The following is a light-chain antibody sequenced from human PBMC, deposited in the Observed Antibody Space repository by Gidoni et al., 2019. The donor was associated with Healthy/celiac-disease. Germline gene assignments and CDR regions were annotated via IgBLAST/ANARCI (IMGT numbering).Light chain of an antibody. J-gene: IGKJ1*01. CDR2: AAS. CDR3: QQSYSTPRT. CDR1: HSISSY. V-gene: IGKV1-39*01. Sequence: DIQMTQSPSSLSASVGDRVTITYRASHSISSYLNWYQQKPGKAPKLLIYAASSLQSGVTSRFSGSGSGTDFTLTISSLQPEDFATYYCQQSYSTPRTFGQGTKVEIK.